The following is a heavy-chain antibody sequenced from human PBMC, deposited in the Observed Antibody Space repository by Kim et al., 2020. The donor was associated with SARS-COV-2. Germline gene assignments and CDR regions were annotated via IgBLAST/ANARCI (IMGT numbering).Heavy chain of an antibody. CDR1: GGSISSYY. V-gene: IGHV4-59*01. CDR2: IYYSGST. CDR3: ARVRVEQLWLIFDY. Sequence: SETLSLTCTVSGGSISSYYWSWIRQPPGKGLEWIGYIYYSGSTNYNPSLKSRVTISVDTSKNQFSLKLSSVTAADTAVYYCARVRVEQLWLIFDYWGQGTLVTVSS. D-gene: IGHD5-18*01. J-gene: IGHJ4*02.